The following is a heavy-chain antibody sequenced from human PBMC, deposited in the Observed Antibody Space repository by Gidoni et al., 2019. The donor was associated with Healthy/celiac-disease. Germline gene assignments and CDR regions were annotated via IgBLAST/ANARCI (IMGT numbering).Heavy chain of an antibody. CDR2: INHSGST. J-gene: IGHJ4*02. CDR3: ARGSDGPFDY. V-gene: IGHV4-34*01. Sequence: QVQLQQWGAGLLKPSETLSLTCAVSGGSFSGYYWSWIRQPPGKGLEWIGEINHSGSTNYNPSLKSRVTISVDTSKNQFSLKLSSVTAADTAVYYCARGSDGPFDYWGQGTLVTVSS. CDR1: GGSFSGYY.